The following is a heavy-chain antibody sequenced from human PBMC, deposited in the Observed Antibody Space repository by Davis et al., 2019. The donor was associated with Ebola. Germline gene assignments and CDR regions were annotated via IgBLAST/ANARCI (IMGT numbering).Heavy chain of an antibody. CDR1: GFRSRDHH. Sequence: GESLKISCAASGFRSRDHHMDWVRQAPGKGLEWVSRIGNKDNTHIIEYAASVKGRFTISRDDSKNSLYLQMNSLRAEDTAVYYCARSLWPLGDYWGQGTLVTVSS. CDR2: IGNKDNTHII. CDR3: ARSLWPLGDY. V-gene: IGHV3-72*01. J-gene: IGHJ4*02. D-gene: IGHD3-10*01.